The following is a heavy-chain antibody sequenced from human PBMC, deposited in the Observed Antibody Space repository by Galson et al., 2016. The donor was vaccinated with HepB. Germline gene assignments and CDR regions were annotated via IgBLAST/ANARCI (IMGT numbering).Heavy chain of an antibody. CDR2: TTSNGGST. V-gene: IGHV3-64*02. CDR3: ARGVTGGHIDY. J-gene: IGHJ4*02. D-gene: IGHD1-20*01. Sequence: SLRLSCAASGFSFSAYAMHWVRQAPGKGPEYVSATTSNGGSTFYADSVKGRFTISRDNSKNTLYLQMGGLRVEDMAIYYCARGVTGGHIDYWGQGTLVTVSS. CDR1: GFSFSAYA.